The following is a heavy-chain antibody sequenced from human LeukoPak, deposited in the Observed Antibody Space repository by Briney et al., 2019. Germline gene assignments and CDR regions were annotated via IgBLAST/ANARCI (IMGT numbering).Heavy chain of an antibody. CDR3: ARDRGMTTETFDY. CDR2: TWYDGTNR. D-gene: IGHD4-11*01. V-gene: IGHV3-33*01. Sequence: PGGSLRLSCVASGFTFRTYGMHWVRQAPGKGLEWVADTWYDGTNRKYADSVQGRFTISRDNPKNTLYLQMNSLRPEDTAVYYCARDRGMTTETFDYWGQGTLVTVSS. CDR1: GFTFRTYG. J-gene: IGHJ4*02.